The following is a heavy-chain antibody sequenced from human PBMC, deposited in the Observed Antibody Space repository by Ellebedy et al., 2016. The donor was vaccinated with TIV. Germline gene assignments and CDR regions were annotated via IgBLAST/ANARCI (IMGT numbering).Heavy chain of an antibody. Sequence: GESLKISXEVSGFNFSMFAMHWVRQAPDKGLEWVAVTSYDGDIKYYADSVKGRFTISRDNSKNTLYVQMNSLRPEDTAVYYCARDRTGQWFGELPQEGGYFDLWGRGTLVTVSS. J-gene: IGHJ2*01. V-gene: IGHV3-30*04. CDR1: GFNFSMFA. CDR2: TSYDGDIK. CDR3: ARDRTGQWFGELPQEGGYFDL. D-gene: IGHD3-10*01.